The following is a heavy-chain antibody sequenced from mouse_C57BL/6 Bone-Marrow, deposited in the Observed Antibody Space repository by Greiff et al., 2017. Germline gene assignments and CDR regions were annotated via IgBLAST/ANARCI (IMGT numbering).Heavy chain of an antibody. Sequence: EVKLVESEGGLVQPGSSMKLSCTASGFTFSDYYMAWVRQVPEKGLEWVANINYDGSSTYYLDSLKSRFIISRDNAQNILYLQMSSLKSEDTATYVCASGSVDYGSPFAYWGQGTLVTVSA. V-gene: IGHV5-16*01. D-gene: IGHD1-1*01. CDR1: GFTFSDYY. CDR2: INYDGSST. CDR3: ASGSVDYGSPFAY. J-gene: IGHJ3*01.